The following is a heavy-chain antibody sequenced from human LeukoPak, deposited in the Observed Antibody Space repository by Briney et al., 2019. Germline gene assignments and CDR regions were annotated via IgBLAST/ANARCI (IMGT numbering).Heavy chain of an antibody. CDR3: AILTLKYYNFWGGSY. Sequence: GGSLRLSCAASGFTFSSYGMHWVRQAPGKGLEWVAFIRYDGSNKYYADSVKGRFTISRDNSKNTLYLQMNSLRAEDTAVYYCAILTLKYYNFWGGSYWGKGTLVTVS. J-gene: IGHJ4*02. CDR1: GFTFSSYG. D-gene: IGHD3-3*01. CDR2: IRYDGSNK. V-gene: IGHV3-30*02.